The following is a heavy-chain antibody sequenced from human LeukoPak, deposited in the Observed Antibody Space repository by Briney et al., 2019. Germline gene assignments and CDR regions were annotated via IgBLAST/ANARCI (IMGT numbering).Heavy chain of an antibody. CDR1: GFTFSDYY. V-gene: IGHV3-11*04. CDR3: AAPPKVRHAPIVVVPAATSDAFDI. Sequence: GGSLRPSCAASGFTFSDYYMSWIRQAPGKGLEWVSYISSSGSTIYYADSVKGRFTISRDNAKNSLYLQMNSLRAEDTAVYYCAAPPKVRHAPIVVVPAATSDAFDIWGQGTMVTVSS. D-gene: IGHD2-2*01. CDR2: ISSSGSTI. J-gene: IGHJ3*02.